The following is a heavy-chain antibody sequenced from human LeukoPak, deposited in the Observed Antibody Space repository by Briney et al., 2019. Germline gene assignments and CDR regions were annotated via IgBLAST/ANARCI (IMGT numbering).Heavy chain of an antibody. CDR1: GGSISSSSYY. CDR3: ARRVGFYGSGSLNYFDP. Sequence: SETLSLTCTVSGGSISSSSYYWGWIRQPPGKGLEWIGSIFRTGSTYYSASLKSRVSISVDTSKNHIALKVTSVTGADTAVYFCARRVGFYGSGSLNYFDPWGQGILVSVSS. CDR2: IFRTGST. J-gene: IGHJ5*01. V-gene: IGHV4-39*02. D-gene: IGHD3-10*01.